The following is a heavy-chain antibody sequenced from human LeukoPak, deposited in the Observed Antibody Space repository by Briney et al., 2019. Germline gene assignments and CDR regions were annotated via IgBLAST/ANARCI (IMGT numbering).Heavy chain of an antibody. Sequence: PGGSLRLSCAASGFTFSSYAMSWVRQAPGKGLEWVSAISGSGGSTYYADSVKGRFTISRDNAKNSLYLQMNSLRAEDTAVYYCARDREVAAAGTDFDYWGQGTLVTVSS. CDR3: ARDREVAAAGTDFDY. CDR2: ISGSGGST. J-gene: IGHJ4*02. CDR1: GFTFSSYA. D-gene: IGHD6-13*01. V-gene: IGHV3-23*01.